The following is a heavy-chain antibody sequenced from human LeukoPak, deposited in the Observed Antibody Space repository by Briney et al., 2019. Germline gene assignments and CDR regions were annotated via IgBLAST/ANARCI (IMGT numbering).Heavy chain of an antibody. D-gene: IGHD3-3*01. Sequence: SETLSLTCTVSGGSISSYYWSWLRQPAGKGLEGIGRIYTSGSTNYNPSLKSRVAMSVDTSKNQFSLNMSSVTAADTAVYYCARVLRFLGDAFDYWGQGILVTVSS. CDR1: GGSISSYY. CDR3: ARVLRFLGDAFDY. V-gene: IGHV4-4*07. CDR2: IYTSGST. J-gene: IGHJ4*02.